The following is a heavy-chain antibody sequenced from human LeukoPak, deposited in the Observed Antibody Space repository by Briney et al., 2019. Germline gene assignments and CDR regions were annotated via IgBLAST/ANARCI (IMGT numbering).Heavy chain of an antibody. CDR3: ASRSWELFFDH. J-gene: IGHJ4*02. Sequence: GGSLRLSCAASGFRFSTYWMTWVRQAPGKGLEWVANIKEDGSEKYYVDSVKGRFTISRDNAKNSVYLQMNSLRAEDTAVYYCASRSWELFFDHWGQGTLVTVSS. D-gene: IGHD1-26*01. CDR2: IKEDGSEK. CDR1: GFRFSTYW. V-gene: IGHV3-7*01.